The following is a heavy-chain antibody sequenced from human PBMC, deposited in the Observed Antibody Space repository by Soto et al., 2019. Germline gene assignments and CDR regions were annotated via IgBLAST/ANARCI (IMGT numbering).Heavy chain of an antibody. J-gene: IGHJ6*02. D-gene: IGHD1-26*01. CDR3: ARHKMSYSGDMDV. Sequence: QVQLVESGGGLVKPGGSLRLSCAASGFIFSDYYMTWIRQAPGKGLEWVSYISSSGGTIYYADSVKGRFTISRDNAKNSLYLQMNSLRADDTAVYYCARHKMSYSGDMDVWGQGTTVTVSS. CDR2: ISSSGGTI. CDR1: GFIFSDYY. V-gene: IGHV3-11*01.